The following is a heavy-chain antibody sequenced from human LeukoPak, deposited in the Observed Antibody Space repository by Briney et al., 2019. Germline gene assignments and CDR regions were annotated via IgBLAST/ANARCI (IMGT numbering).Heavy chain of an antibody. D-gene: IGHD4-23*01. J-gene: IGHJ4*02. CDR3: ARRSTFFGSNGGNLDY. CDR1: GGSISSSYSY. V-gene: IGHV4-39*01. Sequence: PSETLSLTCTVSGGSISSSYSYWGWIRQPPGKGLEWIGYIYYSGSTYYNPSLKSRVTISVDTSKNQFSLKLSSVTAADTAVYYCARRSTFFGSNGGNLDYWGQGTLVTVSS. CDR2: IYYSGST.